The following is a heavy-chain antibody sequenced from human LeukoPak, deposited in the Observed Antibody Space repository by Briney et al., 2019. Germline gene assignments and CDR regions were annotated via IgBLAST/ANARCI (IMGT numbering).Heavy chain of an antibody. Sequence: ASVKVSCKASGYTFTGYYMHWVRQAPGQGLEWMGIINPSDGSTSYAQKSQGRVTMTRDTSTSTVYMELSSLRSEDTAVYYCAAGYDFWSGYYIFDYWGQGTLVTVSS. CDR3: AAGYDFWSGYYIFDY. CDR1: GYTFTGYY. V-gene: IGHV1-46*01. CDR2: INPSDGST. J-gene: IGHJ4*02. D-gene: IGHD3-3*01.